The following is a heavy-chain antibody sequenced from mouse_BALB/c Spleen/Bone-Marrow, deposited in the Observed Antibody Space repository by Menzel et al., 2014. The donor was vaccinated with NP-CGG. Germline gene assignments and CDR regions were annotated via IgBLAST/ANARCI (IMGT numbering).Heavy chain of an antibody. D-gene: IGHD3-1*01. CDR2: IWRGGST. J-gene: IGHJ4*01. V-gene: IGHV2-5*01. Sequence: VQLQESGPGLVQPSQSLSITCTVSGFSLTSYGVHWVRQSPGKGLEWLGVIWRGGSTDYNAAFMSRLSITKDNSKSQVFFKMNSLQADDTAIYYCAKNWGYGYAMDYWGQGTSVTVSS. CDR3: AKNWGYGYAMDY. CDR1: GFSLTSYG.